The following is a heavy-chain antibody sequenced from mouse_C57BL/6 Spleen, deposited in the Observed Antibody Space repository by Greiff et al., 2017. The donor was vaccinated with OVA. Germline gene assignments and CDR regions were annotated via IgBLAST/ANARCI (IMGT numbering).Heavy chain of an antibody. Sequence: QVQLQQPGAELVRPGFSVKPSCKASGYTFPSYRMDWGKQRPGPGLEWIGNIYPSDSETHYNQKFKDKATLTVDNSSSTAYMQLSSLTSEDSAVYYCARSGTENYWGQGTTLTVSS. J-gene: IGHJ2*01. D-gene: IGHD4-1*01. CDR3: ARSGTENY. CDR1: GYTFPSYR. CDR2: IYPSDSET. V-gene: IGHV1-61*01.